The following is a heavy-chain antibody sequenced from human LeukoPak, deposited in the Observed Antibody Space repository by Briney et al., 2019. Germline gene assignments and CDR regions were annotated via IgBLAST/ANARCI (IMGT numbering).Heavy chain of an antibody. CDR3: VRTYDRSGHYYPDY. J-gene: IGHJ4*02. CDR2: IYPGDSDT. CDR1: GYNFPTYW. D-gene: IGHD3-22*01. V-gene: IGHV5-51*01. Sequence: GESLKISCKGSGYNFPTYWIGWVRQMPGKGLEWMGFIYPGDSDTKYSPSFQGQVSISVDESISTASLQWSSLKASDTAMYYCVRTYDRSGHYYPDYWGQGTLVTVSS.